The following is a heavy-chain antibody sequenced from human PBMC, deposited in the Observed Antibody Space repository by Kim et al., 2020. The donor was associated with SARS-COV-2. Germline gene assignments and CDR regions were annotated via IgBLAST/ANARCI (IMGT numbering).Heavy chain of an antibody. CDR3: ATSRIQYDSSGYFDY. J-gene: IGHJ4*02. Sequence: ASVKVSCKVSGYTLTELSMHWVRQAPGKGLEWMGGFDPEDGETIYAQKFQGRVTMTEDTSTDTAYMELSSLRSEDTAVYYCATSRIQYDSSGYFDYWGQGTLVTVSS. V-gene: IGHV1-24*01. CDR1: GYTLTELS. CDR2: FDPEDGET. D-gene: IGHD3-22*01.